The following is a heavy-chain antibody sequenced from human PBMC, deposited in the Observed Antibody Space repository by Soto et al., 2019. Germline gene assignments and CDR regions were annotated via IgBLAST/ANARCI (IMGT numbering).Heavy chain of an antibody. V-gene: IGHV1-18*01. CDR1: GYTFTTYG. CDR2: ISPYNGNT. D-gene: IGHD6-13*01. J-gene: IGHJ1*01. CDR3: ARDAMTAADLVYFRH. Sequence: ASVKVSCKASGYTFTTYGISWARQAPGQGLEWMGWISPYNGNTNYAQKLQDRVTMTTDTSTSTAYMELRSLRSDDTAVYYCARDAMTAADLVYFRHWGQGTLVTVSS.